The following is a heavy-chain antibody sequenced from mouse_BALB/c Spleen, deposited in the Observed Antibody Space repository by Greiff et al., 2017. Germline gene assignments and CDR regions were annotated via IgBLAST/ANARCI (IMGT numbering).Heavy chain of an antibody. CDR1: GYAFSSYW. Sequence: VKLMESGAELVRPGSSVKISCKASGYAFSSYWMNWVKQRPGQGLEWIGQIYPGDGDTNYNGKFKGKATLTADKSSSTAYMQLSSLTSEDSAVYFCAREIYYGRYYAMDYWGQGTSVTGSS. D-gene: IGHD2-1*01. CDR3: AREIYYGRYYAMDY. CDR2: IYPGDGDT. J-gene: IGHJ4*01. V-gene: IGHV1-80*01.